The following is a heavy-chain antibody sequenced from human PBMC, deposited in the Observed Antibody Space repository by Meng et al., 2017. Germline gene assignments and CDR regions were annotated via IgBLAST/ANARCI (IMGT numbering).Heavy chain of an antibody. J-gene: IGHJ4*02. CDR1: GYNFPDYY. V-gene: IGHV1-2*06. CDR3: ARDEDISAAGKLFGDY. CDR2: IDPKNGDT. Sequence: QVQLVQSGAEVEKPGASVKVSCKPSGYNFPDYYIHWVRQAPGQGLEWMGRIDPKNGDTHYAQKFQGRVTMTGDTSISTAYMDLSGLRSDDTAVYYCARDEDISAAGKLFGDYWGQGTLVTVSS. D-gene: IGHD6-13*01.